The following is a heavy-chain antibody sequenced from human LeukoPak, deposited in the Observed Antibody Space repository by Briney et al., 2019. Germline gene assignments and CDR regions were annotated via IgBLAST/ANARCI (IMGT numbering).Heavy chain of an antibody. CDR2: IRFDGTDK. V-gene: IGHV3-30*02. CDR1: GFTFSGYA. J-gene: IGHJ3*02. Sequence: GGSLRLSCAASGFTFSGYAMHWVRQAPGKGLEWVAYIRFDGTDKYYADSVKGRFTISRDNSKNTLYVQMNSLRAEDTAVYYCAKGRLELLYDAFDIWGQGTMVAVSS. CDR3: AKGRLELLYDAFDI. D-gene: IGHD1-7*01.